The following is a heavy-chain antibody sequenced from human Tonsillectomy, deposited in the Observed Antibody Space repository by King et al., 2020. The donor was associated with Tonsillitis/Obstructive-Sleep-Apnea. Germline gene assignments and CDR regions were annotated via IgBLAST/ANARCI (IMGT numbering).Heavy chain of an antibody. J-gene: IGHJ4*02. CDR3: ARLAGPIAVAGTRDY. Sequence: VQLVESGAEVKKPGESLKISCKGSGYSFTSYWIGWVRQMLGKGLEWMGIIYPGDSDTRYSPSFQGQVTISADKSISTAYLQWSSLKASDTAMYYCARLAGPIAVAGTRDYWGQGTLVTVSS. V-gene: IGHV5-51*03. D-gene: IGHD6-19*01. CDR1: GYSFTSYW. CDR2: IYPGDSDT.